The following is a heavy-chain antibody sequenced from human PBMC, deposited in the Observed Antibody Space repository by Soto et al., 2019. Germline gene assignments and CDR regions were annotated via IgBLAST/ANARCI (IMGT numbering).Heavy chain of an antibody. CDR1: GGTFSSYA. CDR2: IIPIFGTA. Sequence: GASVKVSCKASGGTFSSYAISWVRQAPGQGLEWMGGIIPIFGTANYAQKFQGRVTITADKSTSTAYMELSSLRSEDTAVYYCAIWATVTTSRYFDYWGQGTLVTVSS. D-gene: IGHD4-17*01. CDR3: AIWATVTTSRYFDY. V-gene: IGHV1-69*06. J-gene: IGHJ4*02.